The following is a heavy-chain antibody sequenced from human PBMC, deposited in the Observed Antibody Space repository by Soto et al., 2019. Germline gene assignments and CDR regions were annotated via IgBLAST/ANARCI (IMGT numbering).Heavy chain of an antibody. Sequence: SETLSLTCTVSGGSISDGYYWSWIRQHPGKGLEWIGSISYSGSTSYNPSLKSRLTISVDRSKSQFSLNLSSVTAADTAVYYCARRDRSGYSNWLDTWGLGTMVTVSS. CDR2: ISYSGST. V-gene: IGHV4-31*03. D-gene: IGHD3-22*01. CDR3: ARRDRSGYSNWLDT. CDR1: GGSISDGYY. J-gene: IGHJ5*01.